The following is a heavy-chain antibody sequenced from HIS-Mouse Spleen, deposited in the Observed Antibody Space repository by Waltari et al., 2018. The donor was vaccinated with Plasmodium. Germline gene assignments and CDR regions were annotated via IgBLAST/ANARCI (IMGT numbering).Heavy chain of an antibody. CDR2: IYYSGST. Sequence: QVQLQESGPGLVKPSQTLSLTCTVSGGSISSGGYYWSWIRQHPGKGLEWIGYIYYSGSTYYTPSTKSRVTISVDTSKNQFSLKLSSVTAADTAVYYCARAPKRRNYYDSSGYRPAEYFQHWGQGTLVTVSS. V-gene: IGHV4-31*03. CDR1: GGSISSGGYY. CDR3: ARAPKRRNYYDSSGYRPAEYFQH. D-gene: IGHD3-22*01. J-gene: IGHJ1*01.